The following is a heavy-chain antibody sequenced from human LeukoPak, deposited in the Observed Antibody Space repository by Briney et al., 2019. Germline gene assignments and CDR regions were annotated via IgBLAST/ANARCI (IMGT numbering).Heavy chain of an antibody. Sequence: AASVKVSCKASGYTFTSYYIHWVRQAPGQGLEWMGIINPSGGSANYAQKFQGRVTITTDESTSTAYMELSSLRSEDTAVYYCARVLSSSWNGGLDYWGQGTLVTVSS. D-gene: IGHD1-1*01. J-gene: IGHJ4*02. CDR3: ARVLSSSWNGGLDY. CDR1: GYTFTSYY. V-gene: IGHV1-46*01. CDR2: INPSGGSA.